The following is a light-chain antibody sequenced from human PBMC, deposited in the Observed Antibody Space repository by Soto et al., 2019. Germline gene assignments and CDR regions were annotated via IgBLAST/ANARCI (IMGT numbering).Light chain of an antibody. Sequence: QSMLTQPPSASGTPGQRVTISCSGSSCNIGSNTVNWYQQLPGTAPKLLIYSNNQRPSGVPDRFSGSKSGTSASLAISGLQSEDEADYYCAAWDDSLNGPVFGGGTKLTVL. V-gene: IGLV1-44*01. CDR2: SNN. CDR1: SCNIGSNT. J-gene: IGLJ3*02. CDR3: AAWDDSLNGPV.